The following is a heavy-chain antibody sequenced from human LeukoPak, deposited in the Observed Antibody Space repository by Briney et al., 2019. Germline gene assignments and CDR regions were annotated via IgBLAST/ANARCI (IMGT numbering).Heavy chain of an antibody. D-gene: IGHD3-10*01. CDR1: GFTFSSYW. V-gene: IGHV3-7*01. J-gene: IGHJ4*02. Sequence: GGSLRLSCAASGFTFSSYWMSWVRQAPGKGLEWVANIKQDGSEKYYVDSVKGRFTISRDNAKNSLYLQMNSLRAEDTAVYYCARSRSLWFGELSFDYWGQGTLVTVSS. CDR2: IKQDGSEK. CDR3: ARSRSLWFGELSFDY.